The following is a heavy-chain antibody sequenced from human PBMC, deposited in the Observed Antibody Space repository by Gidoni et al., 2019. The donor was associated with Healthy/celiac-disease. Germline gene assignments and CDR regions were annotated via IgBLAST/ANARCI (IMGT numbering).Heavy chain of an antibody. CDR3: ARDPIAVAGTPRAGRDWFDP. J-gene: IGHJ5*01. V-gene: IGHV3-21*01. D-gene: IGHD6-19*01. Sequence: EVQLVESGGGLVKPGGSLRLSCAASGFTFSSYSMNWVRQAPGKGLEWVSSMSSSSSYIYYADSVKGRFTSSRDNAKNSLYLQMNSLRAEDTAVYYCARDPIAVAGTPRAGRDWFDPWGQGTLVTVSS. CDR1: GFTFSSYS. CDR2: MSSSSSYI.